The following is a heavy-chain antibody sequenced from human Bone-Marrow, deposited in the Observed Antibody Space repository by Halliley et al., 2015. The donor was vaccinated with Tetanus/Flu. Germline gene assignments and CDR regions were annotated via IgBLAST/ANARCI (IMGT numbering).Heavy chain of an antibody. CDR2: IYHSGTT. CDR3: ARRDGYNYRDAFDI. V-gene: IGHV4-31*02. J-gene: IGHJ3*02. Sequence: WIGNIYHSGTTDYNASLKSRVTISVDTSNNQFSLVLNAGTAADTAVYSCARRDGYNYRDAFDIWGQGTMVTVSS. D-gene: IGHD5-12*01.